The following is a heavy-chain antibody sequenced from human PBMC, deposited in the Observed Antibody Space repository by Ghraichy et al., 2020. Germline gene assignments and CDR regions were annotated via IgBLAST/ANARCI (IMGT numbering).Heavy chain of an antibody. J-gene: IGHJ6*02. CDR1: GGSFSGYS. CDR2: INHGGST. V-gene: IGHV4-34*01. D-gene: IGHD2-15*01. Sequence: SETLSLTCAVYGGSFSGYSWSWIRQPPGKGLEWIGEINHGGSTNYNPSLKSRVTISINTSKNQFSLKLSSVTAADPAVYYCSRGPVVGGAHGYYYGIDVWGQGTTFTVSS. CDR3: SRGPVVGGAHGYYYGIDV.